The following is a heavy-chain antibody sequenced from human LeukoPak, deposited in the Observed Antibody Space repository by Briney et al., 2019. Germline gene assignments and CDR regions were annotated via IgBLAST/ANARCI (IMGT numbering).Heavy chain of an antibody. V-gene: IGHV3-30*02. J-gene: IGHJ6*03. CDR1: EFTFSNYG. CDR3: ARRSSSGWYPDYYYYYMDV. CDR2: IRYDGTNK. Sequence: PGGSLRLSCAASEFTFSNYGMHWVRQAPGKGLEWVAFIRYDGTNKYYADSVKGRFTISSDNSKNTLYLKMNSLRGEDTAVYYCARRSSSGWYPDYYYYYMDVWGKGTTVTISS. D-gene: IGHD6-19*01.